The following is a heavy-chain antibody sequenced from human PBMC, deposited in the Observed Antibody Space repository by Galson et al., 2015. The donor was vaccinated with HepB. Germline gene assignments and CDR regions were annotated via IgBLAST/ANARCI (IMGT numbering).Heavy chain of an antibody. CDR1: GFTFSSYW. V-gene: IGHV3-7*01. J-gene: IGHJ4*02. CDR3: ARDYYDSSGHYEY. Sequence: SLRLSCAASGFTFSSYWMSWVRQAPGKGLEWVANIKQDGSEKYYVDSVKGRFTISRDNAKNSLYLQMNSLRAEDTAVYYCARDYYDSSGHYEYWGQGTLVTVSS. D-gene: IGHD3-22*01. CDR2: IKQDGSEK.